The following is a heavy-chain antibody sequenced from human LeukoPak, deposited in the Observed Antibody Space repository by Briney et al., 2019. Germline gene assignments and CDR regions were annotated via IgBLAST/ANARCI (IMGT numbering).Heavy chain of an antibody. Sequence: SETLSLTCAVSGGSISSGGYSWSWIRQPPGKGLEWIGYIYHSGSTYYNPSLKSRVTISVDRSKNQFSLKLSSVTAADTAVYYCARVGSGSYPYFDCWGQGTLVTVSS. CDR2: IYHSGST. CDR3: ARVGSGSYPYFDC. CDR1: GGSISSGGYS. D-gene: IGHD1-26*01. J-gene: IGHJ4*02. V-gene: IGHV4-30-2*01.